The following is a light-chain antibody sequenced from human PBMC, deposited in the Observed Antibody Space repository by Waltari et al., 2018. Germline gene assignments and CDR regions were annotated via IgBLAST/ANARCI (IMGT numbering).Light chain of an antibody. Sequence: QSALTQPASVSGSPGQSITISCTGTSRDVGGYNYVSWYQQHPGKAPKLRIYDVSNRPSGVSNRFSGSKSGNTASLTISGLQAEDEADYYCSSYTSSSTRMVFGGGTKLTVL. CDR3: SSYTSSSTRMV. CDR1: SRDVGGYNY. J-gene: IGLJ2*01. V-gene: IGLV2-14*03. CDR2: DVS.